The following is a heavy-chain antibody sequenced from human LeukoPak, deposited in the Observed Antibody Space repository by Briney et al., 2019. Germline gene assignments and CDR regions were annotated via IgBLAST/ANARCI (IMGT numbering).Heavy chain of an antibody. J-gene: IGHJ3*02. D-gene: IGHD6-19*01. CDR2: ISSSSSYI. Sequence: GGSLRLSCAASGFTFSSYSMNWVRQAPGKGLEWVSSISSSSSYIYYADSVKGRFTISRDNAKNSLYLQMNSLRAEDTAVYYCARGVAVAGHAFDIWGQGTMVTVSS. CDR1: GFTFSSYS. CDR3: ARGVAVAGHAFDI. V-gene: IGHV3-21*04.